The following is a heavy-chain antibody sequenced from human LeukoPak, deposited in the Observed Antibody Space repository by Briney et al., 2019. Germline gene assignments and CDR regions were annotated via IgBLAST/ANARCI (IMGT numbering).Heavy chain of an antibody. Sequence: SETLSLTCTVSGYSISSGYYWSWIRQPPGEGLEWIATIHHSGVTYYNPSLKSRVTMSVDTSKNQFSLKLGSVTAASTAVYYCARYTANTAGYSFDFWGQGALVTVSS. CDR1: GYSISSGYY. CDR2: IHHSGVT. CDR3: ARYTANTAGYSFDF. V-gene: IGHV4-38-2*02. J-gene: IGHJ4*02. D-gene: IGHD3-22*01.